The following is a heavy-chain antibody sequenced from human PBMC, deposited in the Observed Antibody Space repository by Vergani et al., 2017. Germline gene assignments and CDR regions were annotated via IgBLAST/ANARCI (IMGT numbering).Heavy chain of an antibody. J-gene: IGHJ5*02. CDR2: INPSGGST. V-gene: IGHV1-46*03. CDR1: GYTFTSYY. Sequence: QVQLVQSGAEVKKPGASVKVSCKASGYTFTSYYMHWVRQAPGQGLEWMGIINPSGGSTSYAQKFQGRVTMTRDTSTSTVYMELSSLRSEDTAVYYCARSASYGAGSYYISWFDPWGQGTLVTVSS. CDR3: ARSASYGAGSYYISWFDP. D-gene: IGHD3-10*01.